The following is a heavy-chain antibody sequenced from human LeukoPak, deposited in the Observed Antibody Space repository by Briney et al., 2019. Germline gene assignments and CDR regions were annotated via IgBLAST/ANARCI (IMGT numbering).Heavy chain of an antibody. CDR3: ARDLRGHYFDY. J-gene: IGHJ4*02. CDR1: GFTFSSYG. V-gene: IGHV3-30*03. Sequence: GGSLRLSCAASGFTFSSYGMHWVRQAPGKGLEWVAVISYDGSNKYYADSVKGRFTISRDNAKNSLYLQMNSLRAEDTAVYYCARDLRGHYFDYWGQGTLVTVSS. CDR2: ISYDGSNK.